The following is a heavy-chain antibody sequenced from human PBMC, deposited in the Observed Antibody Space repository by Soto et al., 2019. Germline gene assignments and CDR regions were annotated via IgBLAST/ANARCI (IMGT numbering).Heavy chain of an antibody. CDR3: ARHYSSGSRNWFDP. CDR1: GGSINSSSYF. Sequence: QLQLQESGPGLVKPSETLSLTCSFSGGSINSSSYFWGWVRQPPGKGLEWIGSIYYSGSTYYNPSLRSRVTIAVDTSKNQFSLKLSSVTAADAAVFYCARHYSSGSRNWFDPWGQGTLVTVSS. V-gene: IGHV4-39*01. D-gene: IGHD6-19*01. J-gene: IGHJ5*02. CDR2: IYYSGST.